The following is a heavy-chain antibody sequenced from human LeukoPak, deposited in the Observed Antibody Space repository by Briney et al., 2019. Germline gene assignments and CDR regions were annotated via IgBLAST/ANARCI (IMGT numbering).Heavy chain of an antibody. CDR2: VSSSTNST. V-gene: IGHV3-11*06. CDR3: ARDLGYSSPPDT. J-gene: IGHJ5*02. Sequence: GGSLRLSCTASGFTLSDYCMSWIRQAPGKGLEWVSYVSSSTNSTKYEDSVKGRFTVSRDNTKNLLYLKMNSLRAEDTAVYYCARDLGYSSPPDTWGQGTLVTVSS. D-gene: IGHD6-19*01. CDR1: GFTLSDYC.